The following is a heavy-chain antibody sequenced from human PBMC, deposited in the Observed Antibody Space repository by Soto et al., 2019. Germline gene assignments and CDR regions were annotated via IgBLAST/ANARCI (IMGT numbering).Heavy chain of an antibody. J-gene: IGHJ5*02. CDR1: GFTFSSYA. D-gene: IGHD5-18*01. Sequence: PGGSLRLSCAASGFTFSSYAMSWVRPAPGKGLGWVSAISGSGGSTDYADSVKGRFTVSRDNSKNTLYLQMNSLRAEDTAVYYCAKVRISTWIHWFDPWGQGTLVTVSS. CDR2: ISGSGGST. CDR3: AKVRISTWIHWFDP. V-gene: IGHV3-23*01.